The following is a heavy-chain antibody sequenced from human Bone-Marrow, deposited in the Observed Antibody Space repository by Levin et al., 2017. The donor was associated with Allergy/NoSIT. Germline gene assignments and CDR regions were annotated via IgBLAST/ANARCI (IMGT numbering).Heavy chain of an antibody. CDR3: ARENLAYGAYVLDEFDF. Sequence: GESLKISCRASGYVFSDYGITWVRQAPGQGFEWMGWISGDTAKTKTSQKVQGRITMTTDTSKSTAYMELRSLRSDDTAVYYCARENLAYGAYVLDEFDFWGQGTMVTVSS. D-gene: IGHD4-17*01. V-gene: IGHV1-18*01. CDR1: GYVFSDYG. J-gene: IGHJ3*01. CDR2: ISGDTAKT.